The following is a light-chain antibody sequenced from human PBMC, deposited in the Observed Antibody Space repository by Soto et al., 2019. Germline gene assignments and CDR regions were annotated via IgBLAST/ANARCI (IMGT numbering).Light chain of an antibody. CDR1: QGISNY. CDR3: QKYNSAPHT. CDR2: AAS. V-gene: IGKV1-27*01. Sequence: DIQMTQSPSSLSASVGDRVTITCRASQGISNYLAWYQQKPGKVPKLLIYAASTLQSGVPSRFSGSGSGTDFTFPIRSLQPEEAAPYYCQKYNSAPHTFGQGTKLEIK. J-gene: IGKJ2*01.